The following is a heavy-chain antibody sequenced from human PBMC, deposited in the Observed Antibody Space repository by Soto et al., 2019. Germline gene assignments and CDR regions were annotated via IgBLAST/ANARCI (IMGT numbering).Heavy chain of an antibody. CDR3: STQRLSSSWYCVY. J-gene: IGHJ4*02. Sequence: EVQLLESGGGLVQPGGSLRLSCAASGFTFSSYAMSWVRQAPGKGLEWVSAISGSGGSTYYADSVKGRFTISRDNSKNTLYLQMNSLRAEDTAVYYCSTQRLSSSWYCVYWGQGTLVTVSS. CDR2: ISGSGGST. CDR1: GFTFSSYA. D-gene: IGHD6-13*01. V-gene: IGHV3-23*01.